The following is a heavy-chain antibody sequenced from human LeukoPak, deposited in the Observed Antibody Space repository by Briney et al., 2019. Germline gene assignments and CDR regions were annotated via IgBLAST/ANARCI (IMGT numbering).Heavy chain of an antibody. D-gene: IGHD2-21*01. CDR1: GFTFSSYA. V-gene: IGHV3-23*01. CDR2: TSSSDAGT. Sequence: GGSLRLSCVVSGFTFSSYAMSWVRQAPGKGLEWVSATSSSDAGTYHADSVRGRFTISRDNSKNTLYLQMNSLRVEDAAVYYCARAPVTSCRGAYCYPFDYWGQGTLVTVSS. CDR3: ARAPVTSCRGAYCYPFDY. J-gene: IGHJ4*02.